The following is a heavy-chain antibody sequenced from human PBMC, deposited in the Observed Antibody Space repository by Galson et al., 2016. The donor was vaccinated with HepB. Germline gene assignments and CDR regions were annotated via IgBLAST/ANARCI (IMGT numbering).Heavy chain of an antibody. J-gene: IGHJ6*03. D-gene: IGHD5-18*01. V-gene: IGHV3-30*03. CDR2: ISYDGSKK. CDR1: GFTFTHYW. CDR3: ARDIDTAMVSYHYMDL. Sequence: SGAEVKKPGESLKISCAASGFTFTHYWMTWVRQAPGKGLEWVAVISYDGSKKNYADSVKGRFTISRDNSKNIVFVQMNSLRAEDTAIYYCARDIDTAMVSYHYMDLWGKGTTVIVSS.